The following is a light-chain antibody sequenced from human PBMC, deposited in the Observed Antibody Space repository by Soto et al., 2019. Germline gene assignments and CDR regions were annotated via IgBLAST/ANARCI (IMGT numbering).Light chain of an antibody. J-gene: IGKJ5*01. Sequence: EVVLTQSPATLSLSPGERATLSCRASQSIRTSLAWYQQKPGQAPRLVIFDASNRANGVPARFGGSGSGTDFTLTINSLEPEDLAVYYCQQRNVWPPITFGQGTRLE. V-gene: IGKV3-11*01. CDR1: QSIRTS. CDR2: DAS. CDR3: QQRNVWPPIT.